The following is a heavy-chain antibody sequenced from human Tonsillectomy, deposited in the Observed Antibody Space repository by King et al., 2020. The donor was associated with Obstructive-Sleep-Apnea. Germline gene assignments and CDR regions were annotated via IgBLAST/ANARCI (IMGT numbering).Heavy chain of an antibody. D-gene: IGHD1-26*01. CDR2: SGTAGDT. V-gene: IGHV3-13*01. Sequence: VQLVESGGGLVQPGGSLRLSCAASGFTFSSYDMHWVRQATGKGLEWVSASGTAGDTYYPGSVKGRFTISRENAKNSLYLQMNSLRAGDTAVYYCARDRGGSYSDWYFDLWGRGTLVTVSS. CDR3: ARDRGGSYSDWYFDL. CDR1: GFTFSSYD. J-gene: IGHJ2*01.